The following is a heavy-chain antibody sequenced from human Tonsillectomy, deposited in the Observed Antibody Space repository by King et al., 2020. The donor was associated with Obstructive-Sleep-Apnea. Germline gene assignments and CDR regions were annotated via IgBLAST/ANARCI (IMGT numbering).Heavy chain of an antibody. CDR1: GGSISSYY. CDR2: IYYSGST. J-gene: IGHJ4*02. D-gene: IGHD3-16*01. Sequence: VQLQESGPGLVKSWETLSLTCSVSGGSISSYYWSWIRQSPGKGLEWIGYIYYSGSTSYNPSLKSRVTISVDTSRNECSLKLSSVTAADTAVYYCARGGDYFEYWGQGTLVTVSS. V-gene: IGHV4-59*01. CDR3: ARGGDYFEY.